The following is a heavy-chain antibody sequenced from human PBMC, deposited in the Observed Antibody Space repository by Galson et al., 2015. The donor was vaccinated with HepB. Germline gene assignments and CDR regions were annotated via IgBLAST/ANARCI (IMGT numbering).Heavy chain of an antibody. CDR2: INPNTGGT. J-gene: IGHJ5*02. V-gene: IGHV1-2*02. CDR1: GYIFTGYY. D-gene: IGHD3-22*01. Sequence: SVKVSCKASGYIFTGYYMIWLRQAPGQGLEWMGWINPNTGGTNYAQKFQGRVTMTRDTSISTAYMELSRLTSDDTAVYYCARDSASSYSDTSGHYPWGQGTLVTVSS. CDR3: ARDSASSYSDTSGHYP.